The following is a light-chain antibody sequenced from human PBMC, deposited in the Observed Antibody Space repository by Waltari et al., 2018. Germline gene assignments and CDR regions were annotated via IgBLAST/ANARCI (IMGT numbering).Light chain of an antibody. CDR2: DVS. V-gene: IGLV2-14*01. J-gene: IGLJ2*01. CDR1: SSDVGGYNY. CDR3: ISYSSATPGNVV. Sequence: SALTQPASVSGSLGQSITFSCTGTSSDVGGYNYVAWYQQHPGKAPKLMIHDVSNRPSGVSIRFSGSKSGNTASLTISGLQADDEADYYCISYSSATPGNVVIGGRTKLTVL.